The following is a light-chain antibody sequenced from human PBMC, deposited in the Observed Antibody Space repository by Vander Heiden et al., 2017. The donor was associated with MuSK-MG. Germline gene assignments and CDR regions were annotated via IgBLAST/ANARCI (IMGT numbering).Light chain of an antibody. J-gene: IGKJ4*01. CDR2: GAS. CDR1: QSVSSN. CDR3: QQYNNWPPGLT. V-gene: IGKV3-15*01. Sequence: EIVMTQSRATLSVSPGERATLSCRASQSVSSNLAWYQQKPGQAPRLLIYGASTRATGIPARFSGSGSGTEFTLTISSLQSEDFAVYYCQQYNNWPPGLTFGGGTKVEIK.